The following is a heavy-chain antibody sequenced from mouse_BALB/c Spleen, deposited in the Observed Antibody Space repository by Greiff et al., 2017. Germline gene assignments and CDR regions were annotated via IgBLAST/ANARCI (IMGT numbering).Heavy chain of an antibody. Sequence: EVMLVESGPSLVKPSQTLSLTCSVTGDSITSCYWNWIRKFPGNKLEYMGYISYSGSTYYNPSLKSRISITRDTSKNQYYLQLNSVTTEDTATYYCARSPYDYDAWFAYWGQGTLVTVSA. V-gene: IGHV3-8*02. D-gene: IGHD2-4*01. J-gene: IGHJ3*01. CDR3: ARSPYDYDAWFAY. CDR1: GDSITSCY. CDR2: ISYSGST.